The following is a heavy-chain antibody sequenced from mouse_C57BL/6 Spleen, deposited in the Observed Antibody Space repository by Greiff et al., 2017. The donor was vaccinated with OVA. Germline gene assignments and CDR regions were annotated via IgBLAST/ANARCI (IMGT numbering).Heavy chain of an antibody. Sequence: QVQLQQPGAELVKPGASVTLSCKASGYTFTSYWMQWVKQRPGPGLEWIGEHDPSDSSTNYNQKFKGKATLTVDTSSSTAYMQLSSLTSEDSAVYYCAIYDGYLYYYAMDYWGQGTSVTVSS. CDR3: AIYDGYLYYYAMDY. D-gene: IGHD2-3*01. CDR1: GYTFTSYW. CDR2: HDPSDSST. V-gene: IGHV1-50*01. J-gene: IGHJ4*01.